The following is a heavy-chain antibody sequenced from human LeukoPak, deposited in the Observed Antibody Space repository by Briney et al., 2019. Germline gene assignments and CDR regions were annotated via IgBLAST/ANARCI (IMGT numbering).Heavy chain of an antibody. CDR1: GFTLNTYW. CDR3: ARAKPADFDL. Sequence: TGGSLRLSCVGSGFTLNTYWIHWVRQAPGKGLVWVSRVKEDGRETNYADSVKGRFTLSRDNAKNTVYLQMNNLRAEDTAVYHCARAKPADFDLWGRGTLVTVSS. V-gene: IGHV3-74*01. CDR2: VKEDGRET. J-gene: IGHJ2*01.